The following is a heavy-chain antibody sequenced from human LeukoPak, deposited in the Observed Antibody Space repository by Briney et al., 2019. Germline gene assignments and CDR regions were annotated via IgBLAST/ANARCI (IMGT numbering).Heavy chain of an antibody. CDR2: ISSSSSTI. CDR3: SRSGYLPGLDY. J-gene: IGHJ4*02. CDR1: GFTFSSYI. V-gene: IGHV3-48*01. D-gene: IGHD3-3*01. Sequence: PGGSLRLSCAASGFTFSSYIMNWVRQAPGKGLEWVSYISSSSSTIYYADSVKGRFTISRDNAKNSLYLQMNSLRAEDTAVYYCSRSGYLPGLDYWGQGTLVTVSS.